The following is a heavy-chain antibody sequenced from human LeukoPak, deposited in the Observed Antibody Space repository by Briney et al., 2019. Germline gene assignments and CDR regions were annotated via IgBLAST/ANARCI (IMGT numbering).Heavy chain of an antibody. CDR1: GGSISSGSYY. CDR2: IYTSGGT. Sequence: SETLSLTCTVSGGSISSGSYYWSWIRQPAGKGLEWIGRIYTSGGTNYNTSLKSRVTISVDTSKNQFSLKLSSVTAADTAVYYCAGNYYGSGSYYSEDRFWGQGTLVTVSS. V-gene: IGHV4-61*02. D-gene: IGHD3-10*01. J-gene: IGHJ4*02. CDR3: AGNYYGSGSYYSEDRF.